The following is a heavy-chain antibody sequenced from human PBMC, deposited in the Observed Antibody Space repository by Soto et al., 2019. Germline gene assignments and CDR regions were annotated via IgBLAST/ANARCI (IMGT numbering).Heavy chain of an antibody. CDR2: ISYDGSNK. J-gene: IGHJ6*02. D-gene: IGHD3-3*01. Sequence: QVQLVESGGGVVQPGRSMRLSCAASGFTFSSYGMHWVRQAPGKGLEWVAVISYDGSNKYYADSVKGRFTISRDNSKNTLYLQMNSLRAEDTAVYYCAIGKRFLEWLSFYGMDVWGQGTTVTVSS. CDR3: AIGKRFLEWLSFYGMDV. CDR1: GFTFSSYG. V-gene: IGHV3-30*03.